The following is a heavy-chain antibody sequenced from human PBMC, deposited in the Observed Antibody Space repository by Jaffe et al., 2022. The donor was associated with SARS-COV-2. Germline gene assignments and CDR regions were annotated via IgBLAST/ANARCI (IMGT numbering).Heavy chain of an antibody. CDR3: AKDLIPNPGSPLYYYYGVDV. CDR1: GITFSRYA. D-gene: IGHD3-10*01. J-gene: IGHJ6*02. Sequence: EAQLLESGGGLVQPGGSLRLSCAASGITFSRYAMSWVRQAPGKGLEWVSAISGTGGTTYYADSVKGRFTISRDNSENTLSLQMNSLRAEDSAIYYCAKDLIPNPGSPLYYYYGVDVWGQGTTVTVSS. V-gene: IGHV3-23*01. CDR2: ISGTGGTT.